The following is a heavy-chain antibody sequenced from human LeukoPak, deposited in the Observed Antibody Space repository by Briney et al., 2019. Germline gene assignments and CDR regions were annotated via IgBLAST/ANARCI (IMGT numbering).Heavy chain of an antibody. Sequence: LSLSNASAGGSISSDYWCWIRPPPRKLLEWIGFIYYSGSTNYNPSLKSRVTISVDTSKNQFSLKLRSVTAADTAVYFCARTTEGYCRSTSCYGFYYSYYMDVWGKGTTVTIFS. D-gene: IGHD2-2*01. CDR2: IYYSGST. CDR1: GGSISSDY. CDR3: ARTTEGYCRSTSCYGFYYSYYMDV. V-gene: IGHV4-59*01. J-gene: IGHJ6*03.